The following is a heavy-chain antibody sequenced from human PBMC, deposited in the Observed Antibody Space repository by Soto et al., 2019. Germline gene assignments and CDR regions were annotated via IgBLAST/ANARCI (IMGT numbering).Heavy chain of an antibody. V-gene: IGHV3-30*18. J-gene: IGHJ6*02. CDR2: MSYDGSDK. CDR3: AKDLEEKPYYYYGMDV. Sequence: PGWALRLSCAASGFTVSRYAMHWVRQAPGKRLEWVAIMSYDGSDKYYADSVKGRFSISSDNSKSTLFLQMNSLRPEDTAVYYCAKDLEEKPYYYYGMDVWGQGTTVTVS. CDR1: GFTVSRYA.